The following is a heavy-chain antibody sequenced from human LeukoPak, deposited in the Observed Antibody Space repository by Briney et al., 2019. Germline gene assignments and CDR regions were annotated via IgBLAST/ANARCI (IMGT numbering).Heavy chain of an antibody. CDR1: GFTFSSYG. CDR3: ARGDGYSYGTGYYFDY. D-gene: IGHD5-18*01. J-gene: IGHJ4*02. Sequence: GGYLRLSCAASGFTFSSYGMHWVRQSPGKGLEWVAFIRFDGSNTYYADSVQGRFTISRGNSKNTLYLQMGSLRAEDMAVYYCARGDGYSYGTGYYFDYWGQGTLVTVSS. V-gene: IGHV3-30*02. CDR2: IRFDGSNT.